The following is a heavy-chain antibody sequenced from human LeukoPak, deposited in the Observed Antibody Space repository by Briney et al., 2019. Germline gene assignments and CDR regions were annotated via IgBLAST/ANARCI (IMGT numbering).Heavy chain of an antibody. CDR3: AKDGYSSGYYYITPLFDY. CDR1: GFTFSSYA. J-gene: IGHJ4*02. D-gene: IGHD3-22*01. Sequence: PGGSLRLSCAASGFTFSSYAMSWVRQAPGKGLEWVSAISGSGGSTYYADSVKGRFTISRDNSKNTLYLQMNSLRAEDTAVYYCAKDGYSSGYYYITPLFDYWGQGTLVTVSS. CDR2: ISGSGGST. V-gene: IGHV3-23*01.